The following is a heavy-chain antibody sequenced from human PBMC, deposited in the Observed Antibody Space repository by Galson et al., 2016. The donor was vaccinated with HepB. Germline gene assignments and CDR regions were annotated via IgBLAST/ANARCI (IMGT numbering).Heavy chain of an antibody. D-gene: IGHD6-13*01. V-gene: IGHV1-8*01. Sequence: SVKVSCKASGYTFTGYDINWLRQASGQGLEWMGYLNPNSGNTAFAQKFLGRVILTRDTSIDTAYMEFSSLTSEDTAVYYCASGPGGYDWLDPWGQGALVTVSS. CDR2: LNPNSGNT. CDR1: GYTFTGYD. CDR3: ASGPGGYDWLDP. J-gene: IGHJ5*02.